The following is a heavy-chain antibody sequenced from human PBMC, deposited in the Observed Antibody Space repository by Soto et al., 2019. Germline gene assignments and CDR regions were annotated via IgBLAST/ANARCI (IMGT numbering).Heavy chain of an antibody. V-gene: IGHV1-69*06. J-gene: IGHJ6*02. CDR2: IIPIFGTA. Sequence: SVQVSCKASGGTFSSYAISWVRQAPGQGLEWMGGIIPIFGTANYAQKFQGRVTITADKSTSTAYMELSSLRSEDTAVYYCARAQWDIVVVPAAIADKLYGMDVWGQGTTVTVS. D-gene: IGHD2-2*01. CDR3: ARAQWDIVVVPAAIADKLYGMDV. CDR1: GGTFSSYA.